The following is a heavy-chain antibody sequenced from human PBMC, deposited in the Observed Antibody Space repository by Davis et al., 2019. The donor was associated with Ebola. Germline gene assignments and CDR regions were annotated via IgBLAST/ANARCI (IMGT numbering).Heavy chain of an antibody. V-gene: IGHV1-69*04. CDR2: IIPILGIA. Sequence: SVKVSCKASGGTFSSYAISWVRQAPGQGLEWMGRIIPILGIANYAQKFQGRVTITADKSTSTAYMELSSLRSEDTAVYYCARVVGATAGIVDYWGQGTLVTVSS. CDR1: GGTFSSYA. J-gene: IGHJ4*02. CDR3: ARVVGATAGIVDY. D-gene: IGHD1-26*01.